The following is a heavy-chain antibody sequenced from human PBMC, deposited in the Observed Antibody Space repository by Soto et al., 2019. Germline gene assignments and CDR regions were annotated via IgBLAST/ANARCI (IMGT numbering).Heavy chain of an antibody. CDR2: ISGSGGST. CDR1: GFTFSNYA. J-gene: IGHJ4*02. Sequence: DVQLLESGGGLVQPGGSLRLSCAASGFTFSNYAMSWVRQAPGKGLEWVSDISGSGGSTYYADSVKGRFTISRDNSKNTVRLQMNSRRAEDTAVYYGEKRRDGYTHSWGQGTLVNVSP. D-gene: IGHD1-1*01. V-gene: IGHV3-23*01. CDR3: EKRRDGYTHS.